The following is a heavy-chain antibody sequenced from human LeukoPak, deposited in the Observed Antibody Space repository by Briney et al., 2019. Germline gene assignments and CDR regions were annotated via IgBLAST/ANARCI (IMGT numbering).Heavy chain of an antibody. CDR2: INPSGGST. V-gene: IGHV1-46*01. CDR3: ARAAEYCSSTSCYPPRL. J-gene: IGHJ4*02. Sequence: GASVKVSCKASGYTFSSYGFSWVRQAPGQGLEWMGIINPSGGSTSYAQKFQGRVTMTRDTSTSTVYMELSSLRSEDTAVYYCARAAEYCSSTSCYPPRLWGQGTLVTVSS. CDR1: GYTFSSYG. D-gene: IGHD2-2*01.